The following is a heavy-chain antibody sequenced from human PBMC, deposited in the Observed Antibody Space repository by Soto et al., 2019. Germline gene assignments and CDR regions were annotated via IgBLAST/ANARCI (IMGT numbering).Heavy chain of an antibody. Sequence: QVQLVQSGAEVKKPGASVKVSCKASGYTFTSYGISWVRQAPGQGLEWMGWISAYNGNTNYAQKLQGRVTMTTDTSTSTAYMELRSLRSDDTAVYYCARDSTMRVFGAYYGMDVWGQGTTVTVSS. V-gene: IGHV1-18*01. J-gene: IGHJ6*02. CDR2: ISAYNGNT. D-gene: IGHD3-22*01. CDR1: GYTFTSYG. CDR3: ARDSTMRVFGAYYGMDV.